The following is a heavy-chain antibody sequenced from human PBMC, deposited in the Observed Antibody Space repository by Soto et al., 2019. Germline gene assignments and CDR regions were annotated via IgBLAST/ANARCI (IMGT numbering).Heavy chain of an antibody. CDR2: IIPIFGTA. J-gene: IGHJ4*02. Sequence: GASVKVSCKTSGGTFSSYSISCARHAPGQGLEWMGGIIPIFGTANYAQKFQGRVTITADESTSTAYMELSSLRSEDTAVYYCARSPGYDFWSGYSGWGQGTLVTVSS. D-gene: IGHD3-3*01. CDR1: GGTFSSYS. V-gene: IGHV1-69*13. CDR3: ARSPGYDFWSGYSG.